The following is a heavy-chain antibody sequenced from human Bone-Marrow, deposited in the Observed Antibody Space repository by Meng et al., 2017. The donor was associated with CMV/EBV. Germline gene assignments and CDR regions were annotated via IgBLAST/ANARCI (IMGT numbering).Heavy chain of an antibody. V-gene: IGHV3-23*01. J-gene: IGHJ6*02. CDR2: ISGSGGST. Sequence: GESLKISCAASGFTFSSYAMSWVRQAPGKGLEWVSAISGSGGSTYYADSVKGRFTISRDNSKNTLYLQMGRLRAEDMAVYYCARGYYDILTGYFSSLLYGMDVWGQATTVTVSS. CDR3: ARGYYDILTGYFSSLLYGMDV. CDR1: GFTFSSYA. D-gene: IGHD3-9*01.